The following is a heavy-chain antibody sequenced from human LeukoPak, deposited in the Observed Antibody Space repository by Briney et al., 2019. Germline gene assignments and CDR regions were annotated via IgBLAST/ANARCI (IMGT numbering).Heavy chain of an antibody. Sequence: GGSLRLSCAASGFTFSSCGMHWVRQAPGKGLEWVAFIRYDGSNKYYADSVKGRLTISRDNSKNTLYLQMNSLRAEDTAVYYCAKRDCSGGSCYGGNWFDPWGQGTLVTVSS. D-gene: IGHD2-15*01. CDR3: AKRDCSGGSCYGGNWFDP. J-gene: IGHJ5*02. CDR1: GFTFSSCG. V-gene: IGHV3-30*02. CDR2: IRYDGSNK.